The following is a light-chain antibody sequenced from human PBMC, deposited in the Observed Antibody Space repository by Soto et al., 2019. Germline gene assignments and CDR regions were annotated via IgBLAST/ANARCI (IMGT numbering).Light chain of an antibody. Sequence: DIQMTQSPSSLSASVRDRVTITCQATQDINKHLNWYQQKPGKAPKLLIYDASNLETGVPSRFSGSGSGTDFTFTISSLQPEDIATYYCQQYDNLQYTFGQGTKLEIK. V-gene: IGKV1-33*01. CDR3: QQYDNLQYT. CDR2: DAS. CDR1: QDINKH. J-gene: IGKJ2*01.